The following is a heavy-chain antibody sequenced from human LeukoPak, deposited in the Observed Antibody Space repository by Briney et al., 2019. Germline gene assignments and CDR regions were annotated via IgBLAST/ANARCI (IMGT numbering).Heavy chain of an antibody. CDR3: ARDSGSYYAFDY. CDR1: GFTFSTYS. CDR2: ISSGSGYI. D-gene: IGHD1-26*01. J-gene: IGHJ4*02. V-gene: IGHV3-21*01. Sequence: GSLILSCAASGFTFSTYSMNWVRQAPGKGLEWVSSISSGSGYIYYADSVKGRFTISRDNAKNSLYLQMNSLRAEDTAVYYCARDSGSYYAFDYWGQGTLVTVSS.